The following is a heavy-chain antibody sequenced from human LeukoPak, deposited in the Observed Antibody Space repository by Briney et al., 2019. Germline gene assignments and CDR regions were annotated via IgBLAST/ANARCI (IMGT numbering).Heavy chain of an antibody. CDR2: IKQGGSEK. V-gene: IGHV3-7*01. CDR1: GFTFSSHS. Sequence: GGSLRLSCATFGFTFSSHSMIWVRQAPGKGLEWVANIKQGGSEKHYVDSVKGRFSVSRDNTKNSLYLQMNSLRAEDTAVYYCARAMGTSYGFWSGSYTVSYYYYMDVWGKGTTVAVS. D-gene: IGHD3-3*01. CDR3: ARAMGTSYGFWSGSYTVSYYYYMDV. J-gene: IGHJ6*03.